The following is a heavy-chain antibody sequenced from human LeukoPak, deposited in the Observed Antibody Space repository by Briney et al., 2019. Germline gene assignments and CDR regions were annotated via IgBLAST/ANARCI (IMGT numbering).Heavy chain of an antibody. J-gene: IGHJ4*02. V-gene: IGHV4-30-2*01. Sequence: SQTLSLTCAVSGGSISSGGYSWSWIRQPPGKGLEWIGYIYHSGSTYYNPSLKSRVTISVGRSKNQFSLKLSSVTAADTAVYYCARYCGGDCYSFDYWGQGTLVTVSS. CDR1: GGSISSGGYS. CDR3: ARYCGGDCYSFDY. D-gene: IGHD2-21*02. CDR2: IYHSGST.